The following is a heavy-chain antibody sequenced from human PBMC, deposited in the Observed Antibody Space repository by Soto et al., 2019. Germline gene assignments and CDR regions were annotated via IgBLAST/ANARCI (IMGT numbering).Heavy chain of an antibody. CDR3: AKGSSCTIVSCHLAPIEF. D-gene: IGHD2-8*01. CDR1: GFTFSTYA. V-gene: IGHV3-23*01. CDR2: MSGSGATT. J-gene: IGHJ4*02. Sequence: GGSLRLSCAASGFTFSTYAMSWVRQSPGKGLEWVSAMSGSGATTHHADSVKGRFTISRDNSKNTLYLQLNSLRAEDTAVYFCAKGSSCTIVSCHLAPIEFWGQGTLVTVSS.